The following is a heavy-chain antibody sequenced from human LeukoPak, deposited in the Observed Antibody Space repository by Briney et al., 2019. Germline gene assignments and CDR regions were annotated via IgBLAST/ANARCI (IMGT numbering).Heavy chain of an antibody. D-gene: IGHD3-10*01. Sequence: PSETLPLTCTVSGDSISSYYWSWIRQPPGKGLEWIGYIYYTGNTNYNPSLKSRVTISLDTSKHQFSLKLTSVTAADTAVYYCARGAYDSGSYQYFFDYWGQGALGSVSS. CDR1: GDSISSYY. CDR3: ARGAYDSGSYQYFFDY. V-gene: IGHV4-59*01. CDR2: IYYTGNT. J-gene: IGHJ4*02.